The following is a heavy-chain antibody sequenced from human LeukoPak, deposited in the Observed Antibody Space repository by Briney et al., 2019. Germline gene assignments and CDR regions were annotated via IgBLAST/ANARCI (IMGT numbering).Heavy chain of an antibody. CDR2: IYYSGST. D-gene: IGHD2-21*01. Sequence: SETLSLTCTVSGGSISSYYWSWIRQPPGKGLEWIGYIYYSGSTNYNPSLKSRVTISVDTSKNQFSLKLSSVTAADTAVYYCARGAPLYCGGDCYYTPLYYFDYWGQGTLVTVSS. CDR3: ARGAPLYCGGDCYYTPLYYFDY. J-gene: IGHJ4*02. V-gene: IGHV4-59*01. CDR1: GGSISSYY.